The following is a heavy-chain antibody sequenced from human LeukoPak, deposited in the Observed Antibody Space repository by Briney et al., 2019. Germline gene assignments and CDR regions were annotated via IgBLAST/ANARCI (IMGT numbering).Heavy chain of an antibody. CDR3: AKDGRYSSGWSFDY. CDR1: GFTFSSYV. D-gene: IGHD6-19*01. J-gene: IGHJ4*02. CDR2: ISYDGSNE. V-gene: IGHV3-30*04. Sequence: PGRSLRLSCAASGFTFSSYVMHWVRQAPGKGLEWVAIISYDGSNEYYADSVKGRFTISRDNSKNTLYLQMNSLRVEDTAVYYCAKDGRYSSGWSFDYWGQGTLVTVSS.